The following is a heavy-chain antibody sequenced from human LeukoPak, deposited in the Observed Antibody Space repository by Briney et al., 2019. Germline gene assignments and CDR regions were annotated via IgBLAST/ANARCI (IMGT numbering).Heavy chain of an antibody. CDR1: GFTFSSYG. J-gene: IGHJ4*02. V-gene: IGHV3-30*18. D-gene: IGHD5-12*01. Sequence: PGRSLRLSCAASGFTFSSYGMHWVRQAPGKGLEWVAVISYDGSNKYYADSVKGRFTISRDNSKNTLYLQMNSLRAEDTAVYYCVKADIVATWSFDYWGQGTLVTVSS. CDR2: ISYDGSNK. CDR3: VKADIVATWSFDY.